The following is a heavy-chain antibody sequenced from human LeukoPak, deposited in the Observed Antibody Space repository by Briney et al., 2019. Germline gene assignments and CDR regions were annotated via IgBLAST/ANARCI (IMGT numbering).Heavy chain of an antibody. CDR3: AKDGGLYCGGDCYPLYYFDY. D-gene: IGHD2-21*02. Sequence: GGSLRLSCAASGFTFSSYAMSWVRQAPGKGLEWVSAISCSGGSTYYADSVKGRFTISRDNSKNTLYLQMNRLRAEDTAVYYCAKDGGLYCGGDCYPLYYFDYWGQGTLVTVSS. V-gene: IGHV3-23*01. CDR2: ISCSGGST. J-gene: IGHJ4*02. CDR1: GFTFSSYA.